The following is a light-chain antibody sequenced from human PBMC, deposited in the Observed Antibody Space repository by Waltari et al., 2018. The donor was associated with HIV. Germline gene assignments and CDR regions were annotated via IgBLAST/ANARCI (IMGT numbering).Light chain of an antibody. J-gene: IGKJ3*01. CDR1: RGLRDG. Sequence: IQLTQSPSYVSASVGDSITITCRASRGLRDGLAWYQQKPGRAPNLLVYSTSRLQNGVPSRFVGSGSGTLFTLAINGLLADDFGTYYCQEADDFPHIFGAGTRVDIK. V-gene: IGKV1-12*01. CDR3: QEADDFPHI. CDR2: STS.